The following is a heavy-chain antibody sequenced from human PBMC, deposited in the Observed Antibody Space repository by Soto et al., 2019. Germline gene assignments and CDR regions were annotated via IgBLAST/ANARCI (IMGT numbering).Heavy chain of an antibody. Sequence: SENLSLTCTVSGGSISSYYWSWIRQPPGKGLEWIGYIYYSGSTNYNPSLKSRVTISVDTSKNQFSLKLSSVTAADTAVYYCARRRRRNXYDSSGYYTPPLYYFDYWGQGTLVTVSS. CDR2: IYYSGST. J-gene: IGHJ4*02. CDR3: ARRRRRNXYDSSGYYTPPLYYFDY. CDR1: GGSISSYY. V-gene: IGHV4-59*01. D-gene: IGHD3-22*01.